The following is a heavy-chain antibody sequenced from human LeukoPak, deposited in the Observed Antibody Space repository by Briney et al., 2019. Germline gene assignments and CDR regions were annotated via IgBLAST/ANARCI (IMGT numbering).Heavy chain of an antibody. CDR2: ITPTANYI. D-gene: IGHD2/OR15-2a*01. J-gene: IGHJ4*02. CDR1: GFTFSTYS. CDR3: AKFETRGNTDFDY. V-gene: IGHV3-21*01. Sequence: GGSLRLSCAASGFTFSTYSMNWVRQAPGKGLEWVSSITPTANYIKYPDSVKGRFTISRDDARSSLYLQMNSLRAEDTAVYYCAKFETRGNTDFDYWGQGTLVTVSS.